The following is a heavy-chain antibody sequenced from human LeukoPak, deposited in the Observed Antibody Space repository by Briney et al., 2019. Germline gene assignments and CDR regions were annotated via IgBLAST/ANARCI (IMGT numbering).Heavy chain of an antibody. CDR2: VNQDGSEK. CDR1: GFTFSAYW. J-gene: IGHJ6*02. V-gene: IGHV3-7*03. D-gene: IGHD6-13*01. Sequence: GGSLRLSCAASGFTFSAYWMNWVRQAPGKGLEWVANVNQDGSEKYYVDSVKGRFTISRDNAKNSLYLQMNSLRAEDTAVYYCARHDDIAIFRNGLDVWGQGTTVTVSS. CDR3: ARHDDIAIFRNGLDV.